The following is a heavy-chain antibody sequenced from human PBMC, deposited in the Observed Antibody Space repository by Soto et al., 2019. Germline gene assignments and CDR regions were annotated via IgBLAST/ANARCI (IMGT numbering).Heavy chain of an antibody. Sequence: GGSLRLSCAASGFTFSSYAMSWVRQAPGKGLEWVSAISGSGGSTYYADSVKGRFTISRDNSKNTLYLQMNSLRAEDTAVYYCAKGHIVVVVAATTHNWFDPWGQGTLVTVSS. V-gene: IGHV3-23*01. J-gene: IGHJ5*02. D-gene: IGHD2-15*01. CDR2: ISGSGGST. CDR1: GFTFSSYA. CDR3: AKGHIVVVVAATTHNWFDP.